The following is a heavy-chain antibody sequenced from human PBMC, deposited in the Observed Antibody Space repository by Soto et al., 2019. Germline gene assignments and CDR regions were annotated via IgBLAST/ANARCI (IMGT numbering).Heavy chain of an antibody. V-gene: IGHV4-59*01. J-gene: IGHJ3*02. Sequence: SETLSLTCTVSGGSISSYYWSWIRQPPGKGLEWIGYIYYSGSTNYNPSLKSRVTISVDTSKNQFSLELSSVTAADTAVYYCARYYDILSGDFCGVFAIWAQGKMVPGS. D-gene: IGHD3-9*01. CDR1: GGSISSYY. CDR2: IYYSGST. CDR3: ARYYDILSGDFCGVFAI.